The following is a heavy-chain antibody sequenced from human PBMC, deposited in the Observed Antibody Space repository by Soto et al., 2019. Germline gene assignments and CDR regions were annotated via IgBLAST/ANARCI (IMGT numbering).Heavy chain of an antibody. CDR3: ARDDYGDNEGHYFDY. Sequence: GGSLRLSCAASGFTFSDYYMSWIRQAPGKGLEWVSYISSSGSTIYYADSVKGRFTISRDNAKNSLYLQMNSLRAEDTAAYYCARDDYGDNEGHYFDYWGKRTMVTVYS. V-gene: IGHV3-11*01. J-gene: IGHJ4*02. CDR1: GFTFSDYY. CDR2: ISSSGSTI. D-gene: IGHD4-17*01.